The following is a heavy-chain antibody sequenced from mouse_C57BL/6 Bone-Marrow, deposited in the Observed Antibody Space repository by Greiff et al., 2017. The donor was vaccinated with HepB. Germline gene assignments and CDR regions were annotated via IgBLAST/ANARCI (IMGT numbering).Heavy chain of an antibody. J-gene: IGHJ1*03. CDR1: GYSFTGYY. D-gene: IGHD1-1*01. V-gene: IGHV1-31*01. CDR3: ARGGHYYGSSLWNFDV. CDR2: IYPYNGVS. Sequence: VQLKQSGPELVKPGASVKISSKASGYSFTGYYMHWVKQSHGNILDWIGYIYPYNGVSSYNQKFKGKATLTVDKSSSTAYMELRSLTSEDSAVYYCARGGHYYGSSLWNFDVWGTGTTVTVSS.